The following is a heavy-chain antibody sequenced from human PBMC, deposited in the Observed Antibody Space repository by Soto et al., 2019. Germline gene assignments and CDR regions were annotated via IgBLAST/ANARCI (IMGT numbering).Heavy chain of an antibody. V-gene: IGHV3-30*04. J-gene: IGHJ4*02. CDR2: ISIDGKTK. CDR1: GFTFRSYA. D-gene: IGHD1-26*01. Sequence: GGSLRLSCAASGFTFRSYAMSWVRQAPGKGLEWVAVISIDGKTKYYADSVKGRFTISRDNSKSTLYLDMNSLRGDDTAVYYCARDFVLGAPDYHDYWGQGTLVTVSS. CDR3: ARDFVLGAPDYHDY.